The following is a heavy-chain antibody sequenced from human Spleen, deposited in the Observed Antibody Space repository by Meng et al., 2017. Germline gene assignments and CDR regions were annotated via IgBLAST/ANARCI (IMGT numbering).Heavy chain of an antibody. CDR2: ISSSGSTI. Sequence: GGSLRLSCAASGFTFSSYAMSWVRQAPGKGLEWISYISSSGSTIHYADSVKGRFTISRDNARNSLYLQMNSLRAEDTAVYYCARDPLYGGNYPSYWGQGTLVTVSS. D-gene: IGHD4-23*01. CDR1: GFTFSSYA. J-gene: IGHJ4*02. CDR3: ARDPLYGGNYPSY. V-gene: IGHV3-48*03.